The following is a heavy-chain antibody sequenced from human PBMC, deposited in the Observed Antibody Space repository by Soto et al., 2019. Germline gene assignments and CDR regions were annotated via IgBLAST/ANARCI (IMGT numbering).Heavy chain of an antibody. D-gene: IGHD1-1*01. Sequence: GGSLRLSCAASGFTFSSYSMTWVRQAPGKGLEWVSYISSSSSTIYYADSLKGRFTISRDNTKNSLYLQMNSLRAEDTAVYYCARRTGNADYWGQGTLVTVSS. CDR3: ARRTGNADY. J-gene: IGHJ4*02. CDR2: ISSSSSTI. CDR1: GFTFSSYS. V-gene: IGHV3-48*04.